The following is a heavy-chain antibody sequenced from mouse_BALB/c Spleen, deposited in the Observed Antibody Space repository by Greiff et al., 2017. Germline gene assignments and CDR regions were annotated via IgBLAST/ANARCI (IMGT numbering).Heavy chain of an antibody. J-gene: IGHJ4*01. CDR1: GFSLTGYG. V-gene: IGHV2-6-7*02. Sequence: VKLQESGPGLVAPSQSLSITCTVSGFSLTGYGVNWVRQPPGKGLEWLGMIWGDGSTDYNSALKSRLSISKDNSKSQVFLKMNSLQTDDTARYYCARDRNGGNNEDYAMDYWGQGTSVTVSS. CDR3: ARDRNGGNNEDYAMDY. D-gene: IGHD2-1*01. CDR2: IWGDGST.